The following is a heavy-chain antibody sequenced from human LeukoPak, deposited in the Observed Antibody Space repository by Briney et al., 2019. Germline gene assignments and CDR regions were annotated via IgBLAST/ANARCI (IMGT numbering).Heavy chain of an antibody. CDR1: GYTFTGYY. CDR3: ARDPLRTVTTNWFDP. CDR2: INPNSGGT. Sequence: ASVKVSCKASGYTFTGYYMHWVRQAPGQWLEWMGWINPNSGGTNYAQKFQGRVTMTRDTSISTAYMELSRLRSDDTAVYYCARDPLRTVTTNWFDPWGQGTLVTVSS. D-gene: IGHD4-17*01. J-gene: IGHJ5*02. V-gene: IGHV1-2*02.